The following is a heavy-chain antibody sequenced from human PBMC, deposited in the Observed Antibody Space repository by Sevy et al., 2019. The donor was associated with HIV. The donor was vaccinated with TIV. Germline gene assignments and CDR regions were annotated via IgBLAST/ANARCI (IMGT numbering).Heavy chain of an antibody. CDR3: AIHGPYYDFWSGYYRVDWFDA. D-gene: IGHD3-3*01. CDR1: GYSFTSYW. J-gene: IGHJ5*02. Sequence: GESLKISCKGSGYSFTSYWIGWVRQMPGKGLEWMGIIYPGDSDTRYSPSFQGQVTISADKSISTAYLQWSSLKASDTAMYYCAIHGPYYDFWSGYYRVDWFDAWGQGTLVTVSS. CDR2: IYPGDSDT. V-gene: IGHV5-51*01.